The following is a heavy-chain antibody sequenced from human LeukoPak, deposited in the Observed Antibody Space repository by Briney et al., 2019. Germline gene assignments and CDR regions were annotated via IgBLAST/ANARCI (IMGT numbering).Heavy chain of an antibody. CDR3: ARISLSGWVNDH. CDR2: ISSDGSST. CDR1: GFTFSSHW. V-gene: IGHV3-74*01. Sequence: PGGSLRLSCAASGFTFSSHWMHWVRQAPGKGLVWVTRISSDGSSTSYADSVKGRFTISRDNAKNTLYLQMSSLRAEDTAMYYCARISLSGWVNDHWGQGILVTVSS. J-gene: IGHJ4*02. D-gene: IGHD6-19*01.